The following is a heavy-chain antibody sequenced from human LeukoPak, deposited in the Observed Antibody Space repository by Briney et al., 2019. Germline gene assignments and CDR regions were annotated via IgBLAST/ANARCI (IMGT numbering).Heavy chain of an antibody. Sequence: GGSLRLSCAASGFTFSNAWMTWVRQAPGKGLEWVSAIRGDGATRFYADSVKGRFTVSRDNSKHTLYLQMNSLRVEDTAVYYCAKDQYRDYFRGADYWGQGTLVTVSS. CDR1: GFTFSNAW. J-gene: IGHJ4*02. D-gene: IGHD2/OR15-2a*01. V-gene: IGHV3-23*01. CDR3: AKDQYRDYFRGADY. CDR2: IRGDGATR.